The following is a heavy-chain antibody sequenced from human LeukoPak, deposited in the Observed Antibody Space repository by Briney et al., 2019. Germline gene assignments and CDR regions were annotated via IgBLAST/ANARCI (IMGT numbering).Heavy chain of an antibody. CDR1: GYTFTGYY. Sequence: ASVKVSCKASGYTFTGYYMHWVRQAPGQGLEWMGWINPNSGGTNYAQKFQGWVTMTRDTSISTACMELSRLRSDDTAVYYCAREIVDTAMVTTGFDYWGQGTLVTVSS. V-gene: IGHV1-2*04. J-gene: IGHJ4*02. CDR3: AREIVDTAMVTTGFDY. CDR2: INPNSGGT. D-gene: IGHD5-18*01.